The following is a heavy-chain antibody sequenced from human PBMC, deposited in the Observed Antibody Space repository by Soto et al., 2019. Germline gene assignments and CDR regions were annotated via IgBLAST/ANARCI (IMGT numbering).Heavy chain of an antibody. J-gene: IGHJ6*02. V-gene: IGHV5-51*01. CDR2: IYPGDSDT. CDR3: ARLVNYYFGMDV. Sequence: GESLKISCKASDTTHWIGWVRQKPGKGLEWMGIIYPGDSDTNYSPSFQGQVTISVHKSISTAYLHWSSLKASDTATYYCARLVNYYFGMDVRGLGTTVTVSS. CDR1: DTTHW.